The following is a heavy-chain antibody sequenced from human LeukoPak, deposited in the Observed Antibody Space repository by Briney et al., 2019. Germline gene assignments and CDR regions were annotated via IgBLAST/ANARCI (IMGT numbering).Heavy chain of an antibody. CDR3: ATDYYGSGSYHSPFDY. J-gene: IGHJ4*02. CDR2: ISGSSGNT. Sequence: GGSLRLSCAASGFTFSSYAMSWVRQAPGKGLEWVSAISGSSGNTYYADSVKGRFTISRDNSKTTLYLQMNSLRAEDTAVYYCATDYYGSGSYHSPFDYWGQGTLVTVSS. V-gene: IGHV3-23*01. CDR1: GFTFSSYA. D-gene: IGHD3-10*01.